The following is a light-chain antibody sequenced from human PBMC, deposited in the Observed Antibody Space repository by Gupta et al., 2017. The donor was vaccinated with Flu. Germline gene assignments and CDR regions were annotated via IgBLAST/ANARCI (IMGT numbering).Light chain of an antibody. Sequence: PSTLSASVGGRVTITCRASQNINRWLAWYQRKPGKAPNLLIYMSSSLHSGVPSRFSGSGSGTEFTLTISILHPEDSATYCCQQYSSYPITFGQGTRLE. CDR1: QNINRW. V-gene: IGKV1-5*03. CDR3: QQYSSYPIT. J-gene: IGKJ5*01. CDR2: MSS.